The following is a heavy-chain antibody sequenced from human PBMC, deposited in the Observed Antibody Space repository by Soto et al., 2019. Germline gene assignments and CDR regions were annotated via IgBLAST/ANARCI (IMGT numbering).Heavy chain of an antibody. J-gene: IGHJ4*02. D-gene: IGHD3-9*01. V-gene: IGHV4-39*01. CDR3: ATLEGLATISYYFYF. CDR2: VYYRGNA. CDR1: DDSINSDKYY. Sequence: QLQLQESGPGLVKPSETLSLTCSVSDDSINSDKYYWGWIRQPPGKGLEWMGSVYYRGNASYNPSLQSRVTISRDMTRSQFSLKLNSVPAADWAVYFCATLEGLATISYYFYFWGPGALVTVSS.